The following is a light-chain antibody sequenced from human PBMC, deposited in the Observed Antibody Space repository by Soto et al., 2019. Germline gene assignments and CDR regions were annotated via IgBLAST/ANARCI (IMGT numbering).Light chain of an antibody. CDR3: QPYGSSPYT. CDR1: PSVSSSY. Sequence: EMVLTQSPATLPSSPGERATLSCGASPSVSSSYLAWYKQKPGLALRLLIYDVSSRATGITDRLSGTGSGTDFTLTISRLEPEDCPVYYCQPYGSSPYTFGQGTKLEIK. V-gene: IGKV3D-20*01. CDR2: DVS. J-gene: IGKJ2*01.